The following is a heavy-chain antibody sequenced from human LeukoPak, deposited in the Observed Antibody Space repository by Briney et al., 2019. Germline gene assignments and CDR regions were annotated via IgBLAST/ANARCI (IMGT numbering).Heavy chain of an antibody. CDR3: ARELTATGPDF. Sequence: GGSLRLSCGASGLTLPYYSINWVRQAPGKGLEWVSSISSSGSNYIYHAPSVKGRFTISRDNAKNSVYLQMNSLRAEGTAVYYCARELTATGPDFWGQGTRVTVSS. V-gene: IGHV3-21*06. CDR2: ISSSGSNYI. D-gene: IGHD6-13*01. CDR1: GLTLPYYS. J-gene: IGHJ4*02.